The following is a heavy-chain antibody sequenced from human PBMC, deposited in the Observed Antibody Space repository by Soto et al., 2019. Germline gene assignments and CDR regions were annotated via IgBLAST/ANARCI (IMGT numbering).Heavy chain of an antibody. J-gene: IGHJ5*02. V-gene: IGHV1-8*01. CDR1: GYTFTSYD. CDR2: MNPNSGKT. Sequence: QVQLVQSGAEVKKPGASVKVSCKASGYTFTSYDINWVRQATGPGLEWMGWMNPNSGKTAYAQKFLGRVTMTRNTAISTAYRDLSSLISEGTAVSYCARESTRGFDPWGQGIRVTGSS. CDR3: ARESTRGFDP. D-gene: IGHD2-15*01.